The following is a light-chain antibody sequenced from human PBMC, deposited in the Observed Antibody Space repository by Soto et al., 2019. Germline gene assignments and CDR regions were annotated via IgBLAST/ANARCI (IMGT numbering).Light chain of an antibody. CDR2: GAS. J-gene: IGKJ1*01. CDR1: QSVSSN. CDR3: QQYNNWPPKT. V-gene: IGKV3-15*01. Sequence: EIVMTQSPATLSVSPLERATLSCSASQSVSSNLAWYQQKPGQAPRLLIYGASTRATGIPARFSGSGSGTEFTLTISSLQSEDFAVYYCQQYNNWPPKTFGQGTKVDIK.